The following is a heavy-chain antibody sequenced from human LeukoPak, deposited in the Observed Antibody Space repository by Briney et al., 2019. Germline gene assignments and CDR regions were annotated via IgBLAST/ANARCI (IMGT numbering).Heavy chain of an antibody. D-gene: IGHD3-3*01. J-gene: IGHJ6*02. V-gene: IGHV4-34*01. CDR3: ARGRYDSPYGMDV. Sequence: NPSETLSLTCAVYGGSFSGYYWSWIRQPPGKGLEWIGEINHSGSTNYNPSLKSRVTISVDTSKNQFSLKLSSVTAADTAVYYCARGRYDSPYGMDVWGQGTTVTVSS. CDR2: INHSGST. CDR1: GGSFSGYY.